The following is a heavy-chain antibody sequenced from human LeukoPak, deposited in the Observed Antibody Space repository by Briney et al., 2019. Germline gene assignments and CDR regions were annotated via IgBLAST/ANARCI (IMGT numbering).Heavy chain of an antibody. V-gene: IGHV1-46*01. D-gene: IGHD2-2*01. Sequence: GASVKVSCKASGYTFTKYYINWVRQAPGQGLEWMGIINPSGGYTGYARKFQGRVTMTRDTSTSTVYMELSSLRSDDTAVYYCARESQNQLLGGDAFDIWGQGTMVTVSS. CDR2: INPSGGYT. CDR3: ARESQNQLLGGDAFDI. CDR1: GYTFTKYY. J-gene: IGHJ3*02.